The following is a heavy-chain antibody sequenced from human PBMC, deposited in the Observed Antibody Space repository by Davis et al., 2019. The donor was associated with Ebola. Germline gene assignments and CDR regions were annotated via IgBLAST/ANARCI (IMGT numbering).Heavy chain of an antibody. V-gene: IGHV3-21*04. CDR1: GFSFTDAW. Sequence: GGSLRLSCAASGFSFTDAWMNWVRQAPGKGLEWVSSISSSSSYIYYADSVKGRFTISRDNAKNSLYLQMNSLRAEDTAVYYCAAFFYYDSSGYSEWFDPWGQGTLVTVSS. CDR3: AAFFYYDSSGYSEWFDP. CDR2: ISSSSSYI. J-gene: IGHJ5*02. D-gene: IGHD3-22*01.